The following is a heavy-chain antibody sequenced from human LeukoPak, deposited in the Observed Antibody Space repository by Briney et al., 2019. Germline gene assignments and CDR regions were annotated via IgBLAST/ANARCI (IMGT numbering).Heavy chain of an antibody. CDR2: MNPNSGNT. J-gene: IGHJ4*02. CDR1: GYTFTSYD. Sequence: GASVKVSCKASGYTFTSYDINWVRQSTGQGLEWMGWMNPNSGNTGYAQKFQGRVTMTRNTSISTAYMELSSLRSEDTAVYYCAKDHSDSSGFREDFDYWGQGTLVTVSS. V-gene: IGHV1-8*01. CDR3: AKDHSDSSGFREDFDY. D-gene: IGHD6-19*01.